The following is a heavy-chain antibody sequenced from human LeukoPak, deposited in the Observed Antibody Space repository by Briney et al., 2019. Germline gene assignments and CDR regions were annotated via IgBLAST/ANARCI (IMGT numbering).Heavy chain of an antibody. CDR2: INQGGSER. CDR3: AQNWTLDY. Sequence: GGSLRLSCAASGFIFRDYWMSWVRQGPGEGPEWVANINQGGSERYYVDSVKGRFTISRDNAKNSLDLQMNSLRVEDTAVYYCAQNWTLDYWGQGTLVTVSS. J-gene: IGHJ4*02. V-gene: IGHV3-7*01. D-gene: IGHD1-1*01. CDR1: GFIFRDYW.